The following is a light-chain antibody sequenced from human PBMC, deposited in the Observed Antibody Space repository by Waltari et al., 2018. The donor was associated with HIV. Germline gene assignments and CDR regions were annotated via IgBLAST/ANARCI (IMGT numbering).Light chain of an antibody. V-gene: IGKV3-20*01. J-gene: IGKJ3*01. CDR2: DIS. Sequence: EIVLTQSPGTLSLSPGERATLSCRASQSVSSNYLAWYQQKPGQAPRLLIYDISTRATGSPDRFGGSGSGTDSTLTISRLEPEDVAVYYCHQYGNSPFTFGLGTKVDIK. CDR3: HQYGNSPFT. CDR1: QSVSSNY.